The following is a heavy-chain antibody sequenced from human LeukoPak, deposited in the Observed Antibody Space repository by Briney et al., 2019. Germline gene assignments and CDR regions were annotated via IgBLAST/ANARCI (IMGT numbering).Heavy chain of an antibody. CDR3: AKDGADYYYYMDV. D-gene: IGHD1-26*01. V-gene: IGHV3-30*02. J-gene: IGHJ6*03. CDR1: GFTFSSYG. Sequence: GGSLRLSCAASGFTFSSYGMHWVRQAPGKGLEWVAFIRYDGSNKYYADSVKGRFTISRDNSKNTLYLQMNSLRAEDTAVYYCAKDGADYYYYMDVWGKGTTVTVSS. CDR2: IRYDGSNK.